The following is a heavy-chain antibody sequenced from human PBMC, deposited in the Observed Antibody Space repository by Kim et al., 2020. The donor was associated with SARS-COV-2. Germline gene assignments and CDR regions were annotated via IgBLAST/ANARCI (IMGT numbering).Heavy chain of an antibody. J-gene: IGHJ1*01. Sequence: SETLSLTCTVSGYSISSGYYWGWIRQPPGKGLEWIGSIYHSGSTYYNPSLKSRVTISVDTSKNQFSLKLSSVTAADTAVYYCAREGPIVDPMRGEYFQHWGQGTLVTVSS. CDR3: AREGPIVDPMRGEYFQH. V-gene: IGHV4-38-2*02. D-gene: IGHD3-22*01. CDR2: IYHSGST. CDR1: GYSISSGYY.